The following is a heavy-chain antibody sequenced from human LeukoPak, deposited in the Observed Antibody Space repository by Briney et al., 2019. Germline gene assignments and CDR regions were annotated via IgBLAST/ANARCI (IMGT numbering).Heavy chain of an antibody. D-gene: IGHD6-19*01. Sequence: GGSLRLSCAASGLRFSDYHMNWIRQAPGKGLEWVSYISPGGDDIYFADSVKGRFTLSRDSAKKTLSLQMNSPTAEDTAIYYCSAGRDIAVAGPGGYFDYWGQGSLVTVSS. CDR2: ISPGGDDI. J-gene: IGHJ4*02. V-gene: IGHV3-11*01. CDR1: GLRFSDYH. CDR3: SAGRDIAVAGPGGYFDY.